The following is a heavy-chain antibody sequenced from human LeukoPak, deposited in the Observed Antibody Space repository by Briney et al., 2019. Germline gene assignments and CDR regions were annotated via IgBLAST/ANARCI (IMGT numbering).Heavy chain of an antibody. V-gene: IGHV4-31*03. J-gene: IGHJ4*02. CDR2: IYYSGST. Sequence: SQTLSLTCTVSGGSISSGGYYWSWIRQHPGRGLEWIGYIYYSGSTYCNPSLKSRVTISVDTSKNQFSLKLSSVTAADTAVYYCARVQLWPQYYFDYWGQGTLVTVSS. CDR1: GGSISSGGYY. D-gene: IGHD5-18*01. CDR3: ARVQLWPQYYFDY.